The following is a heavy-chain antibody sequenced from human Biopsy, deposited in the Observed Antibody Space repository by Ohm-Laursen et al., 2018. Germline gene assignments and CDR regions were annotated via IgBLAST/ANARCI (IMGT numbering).Heavy chain of an antibody. J-gene: IGHJ5*02. CDR2: LNPVSGNS. V-gene: IGHV1-8*01. Sequence: SVKASCKVSGYTFTSYDITWVRQASGQGPEWIGWLNPVSGNSNFGQKFRGRVTVTSDTSISTAYTELSGLTSDDTATYYCGRAVRNQLLTDPWGQGTLVTVTS. CDR3: GRAVRNQLLTDP. CDR1: GYTFTSYD. D-gene: IGHD1-7*01.